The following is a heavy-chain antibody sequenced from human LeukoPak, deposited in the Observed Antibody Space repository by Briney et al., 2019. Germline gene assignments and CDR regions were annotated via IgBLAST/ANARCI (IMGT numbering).Heavy chain of an antibody. CDR3: ARGGYYDFWSGYGY. D-gene: IGHD3-3*01. V-gene: IGHV3-20*04. CDR2: INWNGGST. CDR1: GFTFDDYG. Sequence: GGSLRLSCAASGFTFDDYGMSWVRQAPGKGLEWVSGINWNGGSTGYADSVKGRFTISRDNAKNSLYLQMNSLRAEDTASYYCARGGYYDFWSGYGYWGQGTLVTVSS. J-gene: IGHJ4*02.